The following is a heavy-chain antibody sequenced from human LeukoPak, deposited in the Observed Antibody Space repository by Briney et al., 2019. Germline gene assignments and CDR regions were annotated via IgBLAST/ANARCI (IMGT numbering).Heavy chain of an antibody. V-gene: IGHV3-21*01. Sequence: PGGSLRLSCAASGFTFRNYAMSWVRQAPGKGLEWVSSISSSGSYISHADSVKGRFSISRDSANNSLTLQMNSLRAEDTAVYYCTREGTVVVGDAFDLWGQGTIVTVSS. CDR2: ISSSGSYI. CDR1: GFTFRNYA. CDR3: TREGTVVVGDAFDL. D-gene: IGHD2-15*01. J-gene: IGHJ3*01.